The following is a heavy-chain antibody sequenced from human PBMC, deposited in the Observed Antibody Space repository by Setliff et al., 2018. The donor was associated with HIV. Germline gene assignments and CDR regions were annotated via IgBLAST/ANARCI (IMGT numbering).Heavy chain of an antibody. CDR2: INHSGST. V-gene: IGHV4-34*01. CDR1: GGSFSGYY. Sequence: SETLSLTCAVYGGSFSGYYWSWIRQPPGKGLEWIGEINHSGSTNYNPSLKSRVTISIDTSKNQFSLNLTSVTAADSAVYYCASRVYYYDSNNFLREEGFDPWGQGTLVTVSS. CDR3: ASRVYYYDSNNFLREEGFDP. D-gene: IGHD3-22*01. J-gene: IGHJ5*02.